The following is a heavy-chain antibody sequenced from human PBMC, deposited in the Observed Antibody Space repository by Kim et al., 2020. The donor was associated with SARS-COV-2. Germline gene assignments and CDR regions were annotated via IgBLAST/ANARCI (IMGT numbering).Heavy chain of an antibody. J-gene: IGHJ4*02. Sequence: TNYNPPLQSRCTISVDTSKNQLSLKLSSVTAADTAVYYCASTTGYTVFDYWGQGTLVTVSS. V-gene: IGHV4-59*01. D-gene: IGHD5-18*01. CDR3: ASTTGYTVFDY. CDR2: T.